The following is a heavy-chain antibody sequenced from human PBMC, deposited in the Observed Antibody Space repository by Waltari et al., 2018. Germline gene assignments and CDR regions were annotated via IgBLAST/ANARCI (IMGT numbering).Heavy chain of an antibody. V-gene: IGHV5-10-1*03. CDR1: GYSFPSYW. J-gene: IGHJ4*02. CDR3: ARHALGGSGWYYSDY. Sequence: EVQLVQSGAEVKKPGESLRISCKGSGYSFPSYWTSWVGQMPGKGLEWMGRIDPRDSSTSYSPSFQGHVTISADKSITTAYLQWSSLKASDTAIYYCARHALGGSGWYYSDYWGQGTLATVSS. D-gene: IGHD6-19*01. CDR2: IDPRDSST.